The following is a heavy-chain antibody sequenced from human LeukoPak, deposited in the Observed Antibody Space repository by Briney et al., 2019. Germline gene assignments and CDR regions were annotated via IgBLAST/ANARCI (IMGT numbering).Heavy chain of an antibody. CDR3: ARGGGSITMTH. CDR1: GFTFNSYE. J-gene: IGHJ4*02. Sequence: GGSLRLSCAASGFTFNSYEMIWVRQAPGKGLEWVSSIGGSGRTIYIADSVKGRFNISRDSAKNSLYLHMNTLRVEDTALYYCARGGGSITMTHWGQGTLVTVSS. V-gene: IGHV3-48*03. D-gene: IGHD3-22*01. CDR2: IGGSGRTI.